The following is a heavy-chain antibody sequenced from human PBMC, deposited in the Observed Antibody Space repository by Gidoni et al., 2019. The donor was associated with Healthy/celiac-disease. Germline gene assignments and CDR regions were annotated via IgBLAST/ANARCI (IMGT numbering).Heavy chain of an antibody. CDR1: GYTFTGYY. CDR3: ARAGEQQLVKAYNWFDP. J-gene: IGHJ5*02. V-gene: IGHV1-2*04. D-gene: IGHD6-13*01. Sequence: SVKVSCKASGYTFTGYYMHWVRQAPGQGLEWMGWINPNSGGTNYAQKFQGWVTMTRDTSISTAYMELSRLRSDDTAVYYCARAGEQQLVKAYNWFDPWGQGTLVTVSS. CDR2: INPNSGGT.